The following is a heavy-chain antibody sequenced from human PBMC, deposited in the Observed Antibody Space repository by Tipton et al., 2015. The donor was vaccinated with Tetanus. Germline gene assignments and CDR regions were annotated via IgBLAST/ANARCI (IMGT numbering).Heavy chain of an antibody. CDR1: GFSFTNSA. J-gene: IGHJ4*02. D-gene: IGHD5-18*01. V-gene: IGHV3-23*01. CDR2: ISGSGSAT. Sequence: AVSGFSFTNSAVSWVRQAPGKGLEWVSTISGSGSATYYAGSVGGRFTISRDNSKKTLYLQMHSLSVEDTAIYYCAQSKRGYSYGTFDLWGQGTLVTVSS. CDR3: AQSKRGYSYGTFDL.